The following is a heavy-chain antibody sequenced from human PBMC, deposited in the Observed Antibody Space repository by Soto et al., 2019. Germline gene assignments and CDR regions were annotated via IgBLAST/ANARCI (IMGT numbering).Heavy chain of an antibody. D-gene: IGHD1-20*01. V-gene: IGHV4-30-4*01. CDR3: ARDRAKWKESYEYRMDG. CDR2: IYYSGST. Sequence: QVQLQESGPGLVKPSQTLSLTCTVSGGSISSGDDFWAWIRQPPGKGLEWIGYIYYSGSTYYKPSPKSRLTMSVATSKNQCSLKLRSVTAADTAVYYCARDRAKWKESYEYRMDGWRQGTTVTVSS. CDR1: GGSISSGDDF. J-gene: IGHJ6*01.